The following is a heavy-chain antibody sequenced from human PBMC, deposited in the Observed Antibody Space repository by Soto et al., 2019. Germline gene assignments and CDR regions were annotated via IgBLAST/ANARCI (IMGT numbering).Heavy chain of an antibody. D-gene: IGHD2-2*01. CDR1: GYTFTHHD. CDR2: MNPNNGDT. CDR3: VRGQPERSSG. Sequence: GASVKXSCKASGYTFTHHDINWVRQATGQGLEWMGWMNPNNGDTGYTHKFQGRVTMTRDTSISTAYMELSSLRSEDTAVYYCVRGQPERSSGWGQGTRVTVSS. V-gene: IGHV1-8*01. J-gene: IGHJ4*02.